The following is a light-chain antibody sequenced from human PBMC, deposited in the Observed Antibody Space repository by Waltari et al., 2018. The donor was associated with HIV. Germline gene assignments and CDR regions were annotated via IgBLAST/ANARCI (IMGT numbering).Light chain of an antibody. J-gene: IGLJ2*01. CDR2: DNS. CDR3: QVWDSSSDHVV. V-gene: IGLV3-21*02. Sequence: SDVLTQPPSVSVAPGQTARITCGINNIGSKSVHWYQQKPGQAPVLVVYDNSDRPSGIPERFSGSNSGNAATLTISRVEAGDEADFHCQVWDSSSDHVVFGGGTKLTVL. CDR1: NIGSKS.